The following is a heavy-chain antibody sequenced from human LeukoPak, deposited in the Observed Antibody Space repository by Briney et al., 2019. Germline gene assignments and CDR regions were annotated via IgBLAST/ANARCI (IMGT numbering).Heavy chain of an antibody. CDR3: ARTYRLGGGIDN. D-gene: IGHD2-2*01. CDR1: VDSVSRNSAS. V-gene: IGHV6-1*01. CDR2: TYYRSKSTN. Sequence: SQTLSLTCAISVDSVSRNSASWHWLRQSPSRGLEWLGRTYYRSKSTNDYAVSVKSPITINPDTSKNQFSLHLNSVTPEDTAVYYCARTYRLGGGIDNWGQGTLVTVSS. J-gene: IGHJ4*02.